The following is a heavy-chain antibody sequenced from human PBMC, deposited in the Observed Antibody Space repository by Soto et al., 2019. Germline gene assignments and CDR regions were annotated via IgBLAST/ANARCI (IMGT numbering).Heavy chain of an antibody. CDR2: INHSGST. J-gene: IGHJ6*03. V-gene: IGHV4-34*01. CDR3: ARGIRTNYDFWSGYSPDYYYYYYMDV. D-gene: IGHD3-3*01. Sequence: PSETLSLTCAVYGGSFSGYYWSWIRQPPGKGLEWIGEINHSGSTNYNTSLKSRVTISVDTSKNQFSLKLSSVTAADTAVYYCARGIRTNYDFWSGYSPDYYYYYYMDVWGKGTTVTVSS. CDR1: GGSFSGYY.